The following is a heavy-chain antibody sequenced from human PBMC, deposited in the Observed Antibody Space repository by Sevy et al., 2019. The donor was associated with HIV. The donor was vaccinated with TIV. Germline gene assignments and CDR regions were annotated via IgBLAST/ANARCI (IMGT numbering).Heavy chain of an antibody. J-gene: IGHJ3*01. Sequence: GGSLILSCAASGFTFRSYGMHWVRQAPGKGLEWVAFIRYDGTTKYYADSVKGRFTISRDNSKNTLYLQMNSLRPEDTSVYYCAKGLGMVQGALLSEDLWGQGTMVTVSS. D-gene: IGHD3-10*01. CDR1: GFTFRSYG. V-gene: IGHV3-30*02. CDR3: AKGLGMVQGALLSEDL. CDR2: IRYDGTTK.